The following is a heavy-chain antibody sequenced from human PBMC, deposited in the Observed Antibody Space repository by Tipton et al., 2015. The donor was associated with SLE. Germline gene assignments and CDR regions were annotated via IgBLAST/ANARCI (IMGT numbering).Heavy chain of an antibody. CDR3: ARGGDAFDI. CDR2: ISYDGSNK. V-gene: IGHV3-30*04. CDR1: GFTFSSYA. Sequence: SLRLSCAASGFTFSSYAMHWVRQAPGKGLEWVAVISYDGSNKYYADSVKGRFTISRDNSKNTLYLQMNSLRAEDTAVYYCARGGDAFDIWGQGTMVTVPS. D-gene: IGHD1-26*01. J-gene: IGHJ3*02.